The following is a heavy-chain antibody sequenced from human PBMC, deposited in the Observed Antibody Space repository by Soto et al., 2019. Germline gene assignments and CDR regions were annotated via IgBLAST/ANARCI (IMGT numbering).Heavy chain of an antibody. V-gene: IGHV4-59*01. CDR1: GGSITSSF. J-gene: IGHJ5*02. CDR2: IYFSGST. D-gene: IGHD3-10*01. Sequence: SETLSLTCTVSGGSITSSFWSWIRQPPGKGLEWIGNIYFSGSTNNNPSLKSRATISIDTSRKQFSLKLSSVTAADTAIYYCASQPLPTYYYTSGSSHWFDPWGQGTLVTVSS. CDR3: ASQPLPTYYYTSGSSHWFDP.